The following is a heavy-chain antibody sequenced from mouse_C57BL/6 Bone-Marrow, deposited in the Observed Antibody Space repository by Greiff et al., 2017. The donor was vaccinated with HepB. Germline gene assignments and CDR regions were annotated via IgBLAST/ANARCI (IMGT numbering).Heavy chain of an antibody. CDR3: ARHFHYYGSSWYFDV. D-gene: IGHD1-1*01. Sequence: EVMLVESGGGLVQPGGSLKLSCAASGFTFSDYYMYWVRQTPEKRLEWVAYISNGGGSTYYPDTVKGRFTISRDNAKNTLYLQMSRLKSEDTAMYYCARHFHYYGSSWYFDVWGTGTTVTVSS. CDR2: ISNGGGST. J-gene: IGHJ1*03. CDR1: GFTFSDYY. V-gene: IGHV5-12*01.